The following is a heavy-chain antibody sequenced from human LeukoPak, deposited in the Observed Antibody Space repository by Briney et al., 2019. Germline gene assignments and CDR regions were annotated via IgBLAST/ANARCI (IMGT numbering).Heavy chain of an antibody. V-gene: IGHV4-34*01. J-gene: IGHJ6*02. CDR1: GGSFSGYY. Sequence: SETLSLTCAVYGGSFSGYYWSWIRQPPGKGLEWIGEINHSGSTNYNPSLKSRVTISVDTSKNQFSLKLSSVTAADTAVYYCARGPHCSSTSCYLGYYYCYGMDVWGQGTTVTVSS. CDR2: INHSGST. D-gene: IGHD2-2*01. CDR3: ARGPHCSSTSCYLGYYYCYGMDV.